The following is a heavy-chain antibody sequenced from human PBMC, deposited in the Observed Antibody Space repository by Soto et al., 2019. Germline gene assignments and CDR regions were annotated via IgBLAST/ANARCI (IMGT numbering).Heavy chain of an antibody. CDR2: IYTSGST. Sequence: SETLSLTCTVSGGSISSYYWSWIRQPAGKGLEWIGRIYTSGSTNYNPSLKSRVTMSVDTSKNQFSLRLSSVTAADTAVYYCARGSLAAAGTWPFDYWGQGTLVTSPQ. V-gene: IGHV4-4*07. CDR3: ARGSLAAAGTWPFDY. J-gene: IGHJ4*02. CDR1: GGSISSYY. D-gene: IGHD6-13*01.